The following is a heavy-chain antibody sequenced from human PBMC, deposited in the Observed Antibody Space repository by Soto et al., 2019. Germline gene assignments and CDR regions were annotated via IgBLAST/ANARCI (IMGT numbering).Heavy chain of an antibody. J-gene: IGHJ4*01. CDR2: ISDSGGST. D-gene: IGHD5-18*01. CDR3: AKKGGFDYGYPIDY. CDR1: GFTFSDHY. V-gene: IGHV3-23*01. Sequence: GRSLRLSCAASGFTFSDHYMSWVRQAPGKGLEWVSSISDSGGSTYYADSVKGRFTISRDDSKTTLYLQMHSLRADDTAVYYCAKKGGFDYGYPIDYWGHGTLVTVSS.